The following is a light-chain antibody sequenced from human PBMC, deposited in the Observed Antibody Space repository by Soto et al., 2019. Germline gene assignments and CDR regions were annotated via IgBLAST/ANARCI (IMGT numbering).Light chain of an antibody. J-gene: IGLJ3*02. CDR3: AAWDDSLNAVV. CDR1: SSNIGSNT. CDR2: SNK. Sequence: QSALTQPPSASGTPGQRVTISCSGSSSNIGSNTVNWYQQLPGTAPKLLMYSNKHRPSGVPDRFSGSKSGASASLANSGLQSEDEADYYCAAWDDSLNAVVFGGGTKLTVL. V-gene: IGLV1-44*01.